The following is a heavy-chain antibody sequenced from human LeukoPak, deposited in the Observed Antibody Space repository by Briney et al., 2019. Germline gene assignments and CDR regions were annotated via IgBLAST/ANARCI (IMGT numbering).Heavy chain of an antibody. D-gene: IGHD3-22*01. CDR1: GFTFSSYA. CDR3: ARDKDGVITRYFDY. J-gene: IGHJ4*02. Sequence: GGPLRLSCAASGFTFSSYAMHWVRQAPGKGLEGVAVISYDGSNKYYADSVKGRFTISRDNSKNTLYLQMNSLRAEDTAVYYCARDKDGVITRYFDYWGQGTLVTVSS. CDR2: ISYDGSNK. V-gene: IGHV3-30-3*01.